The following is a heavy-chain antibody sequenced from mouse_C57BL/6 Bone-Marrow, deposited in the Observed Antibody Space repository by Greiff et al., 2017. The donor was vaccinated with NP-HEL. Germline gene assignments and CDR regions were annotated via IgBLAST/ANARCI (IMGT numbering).Heavy chain of an antibody. D-gene: IGHD3-3*01. J-gene: IGHJ3*01. CDR2: ISYDGSN. Sequence: EVKLQESGPGLVKPSQSLSLTCSVTGYSITSGYYWNWIRQFPGNKLEWMGYISYDGSNNYNPSLKNRISITRDASKNQFFLKLNSVTTEDTATYYCARGLGWFAYWGQGTLVTVSA. V-gene: IGHV3-6*01. CDR1: GYSITSGYY. CDR3: ARGLGWFAY.